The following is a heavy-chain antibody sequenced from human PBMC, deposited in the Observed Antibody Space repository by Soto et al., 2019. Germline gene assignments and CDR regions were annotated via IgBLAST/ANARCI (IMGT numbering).Heavy chain of an antibody. CDR3: VRLVGNSWLDF. CDR2: TYYRSKWYN. Sequence: PSQTLSLTCAISGDSVSSTIVTWNWIRQSPSRGLEWLGRTYYRSKWYNDYAESVKSRITIDADTSKNQLSLNLDSVTPEDTAVYYCVRLVGNSWLDFWGQGTLVTVS. D-gene: IGHD2-2*01. J-gene: IGHJ5*01. V-gene: IGHV6-1*01. CDR1: GDSVSSTIVT.